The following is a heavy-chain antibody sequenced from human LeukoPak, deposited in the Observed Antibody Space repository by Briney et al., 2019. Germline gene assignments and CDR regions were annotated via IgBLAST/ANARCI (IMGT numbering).Heavy chain of an antibody. CDR1: GFTFSSYW. J-gene: IGHJ4*02. V-gene: IGHV3-7*04. D-gene: IGHD6-13*01. Sequence: GGSVSLSCAASGFTFSSYWMSWVRQAAGKGLEWVGNMKYDGSEKYYVDSVKGGFTISRENAKNALYLQKNSLRAEDTAVYYCATDIEAAGLFLDYWGQGTLVTVSS. CDR2: MKYDGSEK. CDR3: ATDIEAAGLFLDY.